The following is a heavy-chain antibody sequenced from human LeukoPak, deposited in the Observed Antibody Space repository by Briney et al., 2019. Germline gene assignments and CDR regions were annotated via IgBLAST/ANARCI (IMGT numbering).Heavy chain of an antibody. V-gene: IGHV3-30-3*01. CDR1: GFTFSSYA. J-gene: IGHJ4*02. Sequence: GGSLRLSCAASGFTFSSYAMHWVRQAPGKGLEWVAVISYDGSNKYYADSVKGRFTISRDNSKSTLYLQMNSLRAEDTAVYYCARDPDVGSSGFFDYWGQGTLVTVSS. CDR2: ISYDGSNK. D-gene: IGHD6-19*01. CDR3: ARDPDVGSSGFFDY.